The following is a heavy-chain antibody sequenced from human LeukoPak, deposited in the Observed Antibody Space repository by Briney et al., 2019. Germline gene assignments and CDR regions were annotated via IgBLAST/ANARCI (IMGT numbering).Heavy chain of an antibody. CDR3: ARDFGF. J-gene: IGHJ4*02. CDR1: GFTFGSYA. V-gene: IGHV3-21*01. Sequence: GGSLRLSCAASGFTFGSYAMNWVRQAPGKGLEWVSTISTSSSDIYYADSLKGRFTISRDNAKNSLYLQMNSLRAEDTAVYYCARDFGFWGQGTLVTVSS. CDR2: ISTSSSDI. D-gene: IGHD3-10*01.